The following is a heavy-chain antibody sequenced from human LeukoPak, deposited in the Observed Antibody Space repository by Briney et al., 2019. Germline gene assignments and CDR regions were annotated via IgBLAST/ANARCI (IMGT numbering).Heavy chain of an antibody. J-gene: IGHJ3*02. V-gene: IGHV4-30-2*01. CDR3: ASSYYDSSGVDAFDI. Sequence: PSETLSPTCAVSGGSISSGGYSWSWIRQPPGKGLEWIGYIYHSGSTYYNPSLKSRVTISVDRSKNQFSLKLSSVTAADTAVYYCASSYYDSSGVDAFDIWGQGTMVTVSS. CDR1: GGSISSGGYS. CDR2: IYHSGST. D-gene: IGHD3-22*01.